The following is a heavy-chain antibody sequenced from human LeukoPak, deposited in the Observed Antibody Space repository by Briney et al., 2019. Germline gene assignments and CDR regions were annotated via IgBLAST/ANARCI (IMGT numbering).Heavy chain of an antibody. J-gene: IGHJ4*02. CDR1: GYTFTSYG. CDR3: ARDKGVVAAATPGFHGY. Sequence: ASVKVSCKASGYTFTSYGISWVRQAPGQGLEWMGWISAYNGNTNYAQKLQGRVTMTTDTSTSTAYMELRSLRSDDTAVYYCARDKGVVAAATPGFHGYWGQGTLVTVSS. V-gene: IGHV1-18*01. D-gene: IGHD2-15*01. CDR2: ISAYNGNT.